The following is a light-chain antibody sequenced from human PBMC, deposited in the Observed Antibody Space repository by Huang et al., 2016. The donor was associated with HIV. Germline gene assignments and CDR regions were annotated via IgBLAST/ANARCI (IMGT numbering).Light chain of an antibody. J-gene: IGKJ5*01. CDR1: EGISSC. CDR3: QQYNDWPPIT. CDR2: DAS. V-gene: IGKV3-15*01. Sequence: EIVMTQSPGPLSVAPGETVTLSCSASEGISSCLAWYQQASGQAPRLLIYDASSRATGVPARFSGSGSGTNFTLTISSLQSEDFAVYYCQQYNDWPPITFGRGTRVDIK.